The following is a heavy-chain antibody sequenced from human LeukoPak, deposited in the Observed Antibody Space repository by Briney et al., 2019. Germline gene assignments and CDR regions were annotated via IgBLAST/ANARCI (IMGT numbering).Heavy chain of an antibody. Sequence: GGSLRLSCAASGFTFSSYAMSWVRQAPGKGLEWVSGISGRGGSTYYADSVKGRFTISRDNSKDTLYLQMNSLRVEDTAVYYCARDRFSGYDNWGQGTLVTVSS. CDR2: ISGRGGST. CDR3: ARDRFSGYDN. D-gene: IGHD5-12*01. J-gene: IGHJ4*02. CDR1: GFTFSSYA. V-gene: IGHV3-23*01.